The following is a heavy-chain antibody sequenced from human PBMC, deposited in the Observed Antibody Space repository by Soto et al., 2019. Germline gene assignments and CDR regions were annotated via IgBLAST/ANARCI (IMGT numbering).Heavy chain of an antibody. J-gene: IGHJ6*02. CDR2: IYYSGST. V-gene: IGHV4-31*11. CDR1: GGSISSGGYY. D-gene: IGHD3-22*01. Sequence: SETLSLTCAVSGGSISSGGYYWSWIRQHPGKGLEWIGYIYYSGSTYYNPSLKSRFTISVDTSKNQFSLKLSSVTAADTAVYYCARVVVVIPPGYYYAMDVWGQGTTVTVSS. CDR3: ARVVVVIPPGYYYAMDV.